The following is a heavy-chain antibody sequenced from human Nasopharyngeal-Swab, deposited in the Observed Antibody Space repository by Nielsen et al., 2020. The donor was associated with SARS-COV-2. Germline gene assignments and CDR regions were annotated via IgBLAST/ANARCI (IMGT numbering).Heavy chain of an antibody. V-gene: IGHV4-34*01. D-gene: IGHD3-10*01. CDR2: INHSGST. CDR3: ARRRGGWLGVNWFDA. Sequence: WIRQPPGKGLEWIGEINHSGSTNYNPSLKSRVTISVDTSKNQFSLKLSSVTAADTAVYYRARRRGGWLGVNWFDAWGKGTLVTVSS. J-gene: IGHJ5*02.